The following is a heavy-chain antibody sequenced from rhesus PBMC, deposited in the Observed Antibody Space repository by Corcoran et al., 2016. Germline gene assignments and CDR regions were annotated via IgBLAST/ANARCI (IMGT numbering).Heavy chain of an antibody. CDR1: GFSLTPSGMG. CDR3: ARRPVTTTFDY. V-gene: IGHV2-152*01. D-gene: IGHD4-29*01. J-gene: IGHJ4*01. CDR2: IYWDDDK. Sequence: QVTLKESGPALVKPTQTLTLTCTLSGFSLTPSGMGVGWIRQLPGKALEWLALIYWDDDKRYNTSLKSRLTVSKDTSKNQVVLTMTNMDPMDTATYYCARRPVTTTFDYWGQGVLVTVSS.